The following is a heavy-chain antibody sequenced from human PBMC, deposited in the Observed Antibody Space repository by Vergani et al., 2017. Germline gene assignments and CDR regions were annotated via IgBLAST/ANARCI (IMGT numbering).Heavy chain of an antibody. CDR3: AKHFRGWGIDY. D-gene: IGHD3-16*01. CDR2: IQFDGNNK. CDR1: GFTLSNYD. V-gene: IGHV3-30*02. Sequence: QVQLVESGGGVVQRGGSLRLSCATSGFTLSNYDMQWIRQGPGKGLELVAFIQFDGNNKYYADSVKGRFTRSRDFTKNTLYLQMNSLRTDDTATYYCAKHFRGWGIDYWGQGTQVIVSS. J-gene: IGHJ4*02.